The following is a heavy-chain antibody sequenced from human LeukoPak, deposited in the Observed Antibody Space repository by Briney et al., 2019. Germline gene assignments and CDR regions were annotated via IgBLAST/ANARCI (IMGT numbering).Heavy chain of an antibody. D-gene: IGHD3-10*01. Sequence: GGSLRLSCSASGFTFMTSAMHWVRQAPGKGLEYVSSINDYGNRIHYAGSVKGRFSISRDTSTNTLYLQMSSLRPEDTAVYHCVEDRPRSYAFDIWGQGTMVTVSS. CDR3: VEDRPRSYAFDI. J-gene: IGHJ3*02. V-gene: IGHV3-64D*06. CDR2: INDYGNRI. CDR1: GFTFMTSA.